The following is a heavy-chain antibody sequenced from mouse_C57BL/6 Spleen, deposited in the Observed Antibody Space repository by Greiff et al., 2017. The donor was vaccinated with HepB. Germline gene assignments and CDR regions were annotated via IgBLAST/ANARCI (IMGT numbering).Heavy chain of an antibody. J-gene: IGHJ1*03. CDR1: GYTFTSYW. CDR3: ARSSIYYYGSSYFDV. Sequence: QVQLQQPGAELVMPGASVKLSCKASGYTFTSYWMHWVKQRPGQGLEWIGEIDPSDSYSNYNQKFKGKSTLTVDKSSSTAYMQLSSLTSEDSAVYYCARSSIYYYGSSYFDVWGTGTTVTVSS. CDR2: IDPSDSYS. V-gene: IGHV1-69*01. D-gene: IGHD1-1*01.